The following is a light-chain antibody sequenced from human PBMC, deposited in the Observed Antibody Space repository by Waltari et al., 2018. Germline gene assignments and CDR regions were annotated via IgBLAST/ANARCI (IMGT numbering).Light chain of an antibody. CDR2: EAS. V-gene: IGKV1-5*03. CDR3: QQYNDYSGT. J-gene: IGKJ1*01. CDR1: QSISSW. Sequence: DIQMTQSPSTLSASVGDRVTIPCRASQSISSWLAWYQQKPGKAPKLLIYEASSLESGAPSRFSGGGYGKEFTLTSSSLQPDDLATYYCQQYNDYSGTFGRGTKVEIK.